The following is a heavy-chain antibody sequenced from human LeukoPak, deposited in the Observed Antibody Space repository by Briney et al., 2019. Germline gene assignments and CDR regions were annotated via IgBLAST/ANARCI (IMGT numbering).Heavy chain of an antibody. CDR1: GGSFSGYY. J-gene: IGHJ4*02. CDR2: INHSGST. Sequence: PSETLSLTCAVYGGSFSGYYWSWIRQPPGKGLEWIGEINHSGSTNYNPSLKSRVTISVDTSKNQFSLKLSSVTAADTAVYYCARGGIWYSSSWYFHWGQGTLVTVSS. V-gene: IGHV4-34*01. CDR3: ARGGIWYSSSWYFH. D-gene: IGHD6-13*01.